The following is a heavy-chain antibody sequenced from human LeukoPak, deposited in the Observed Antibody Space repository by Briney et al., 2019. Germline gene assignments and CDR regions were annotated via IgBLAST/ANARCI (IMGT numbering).Heavy chain of an antibody. V-gene: IGHV1-69*04. CDR3: ARERIRAVGYSGYDLPNKPCDY. D-gene: IGHD5-12*01. J-gene: IGHJ4*02. CDR1: GGTFSDYA. Sequence: GSAVNVSCKASGGTFSDYAISWVRQAPGQGLEWMGRIIPILGIINYAQTFQGRVTLTADKSTSTAYMELSSLRSEDAAMYYCARERIRAVGYSGYDLPNKPCDYWGQGTLVTVSS. CDR2: IIPILGII.